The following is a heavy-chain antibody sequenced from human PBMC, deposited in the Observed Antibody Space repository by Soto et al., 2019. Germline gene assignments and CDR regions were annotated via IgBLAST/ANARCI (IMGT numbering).Heavy chain of an antibody. D-gene: IGHD1-1*01. CDR1: GFLFSNAW. V-gene: IGHV3-15*01. Sequence: GGSLRLSCAASGFLFSNAWMSWVRQGPGKGLEWVARIKSQSDGGATEYAAAVKGRFTISRDDSNNAVYLQMDSLTSDDTAVYDCLTDPTTSWRYDYRGQG. CDR3: LTDPTTSWRYDY. CDR2: IKSQSDGGAT. J-gene: IGHJ4*02.